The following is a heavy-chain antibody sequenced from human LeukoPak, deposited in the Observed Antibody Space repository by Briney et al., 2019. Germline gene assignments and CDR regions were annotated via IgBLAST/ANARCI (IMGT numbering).Heavy chain of an antibody. D-gene: IGHD4-11*01. Sequence: SETLSLTCTVSGGSISSYYWSWIRQPPGKGLEWIGYSSDSGSANSNPSLNSRVTISVDTSKNQFSLKVRSVTAAGTAVYYCARHGVDYTFDYWGQGTLITVSS. CDR1: GGSISSYY. V-gene: IGHV4-59*08. CDR3: ARHGVDYTFDY. CDR2: SSDSGSA. J-gene: IGHJ4*02.